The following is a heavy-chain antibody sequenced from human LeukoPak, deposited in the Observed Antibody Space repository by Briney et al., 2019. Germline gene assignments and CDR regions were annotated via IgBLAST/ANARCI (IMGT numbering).Heavy chain of an antibody. Sequence: TGGSLRLSCAASGFTFSSYWMSWVRQAPGKGLEWVANIKQDGSEKYYVDSVKGRFTISRDNDKNSLYLQMNSLRAEDTAVYYCARDPYTVTSYYYYMDVWGKGTTVTVS. D-gene: IGHD4-17*01. V-gene: IGHV3-7*01. CDR3: ARDPYTVTSYYYYMDV. J-gene: IGHJ6*03. CDR1: GFTFSSYW. CDR2: IKQDGSEK.